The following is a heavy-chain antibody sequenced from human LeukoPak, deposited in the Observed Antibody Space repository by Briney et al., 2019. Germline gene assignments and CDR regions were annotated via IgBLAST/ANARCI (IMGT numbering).Heavy chain of an antibody. CDR1: GFTFSSYA. D-gene: IGHD3-10*01. J-gene: IGHJ4*02. CDR2: ISGSGGST. V-gene: IGHV3-23*01. CDR3: ASLYGSGSTFDY. Sequence: GGSLRLSCAASGFTFSSYAMSWVRQAPGKGLEWVSAISGSGGSTYYADSVKGRFTISRDNSKNTLYLQMNSLRAEDTAVYYCASLYGSGSTFDYWGQGTLVTVSS.